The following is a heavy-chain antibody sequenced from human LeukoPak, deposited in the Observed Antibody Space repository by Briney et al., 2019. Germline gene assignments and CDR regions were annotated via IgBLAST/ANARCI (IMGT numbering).Heavy chain of an antibody. D-gene: IGHD4-11*01. CDR3: AKSYFDYSTYYSYYFNL. V-gene: IGHV4-4*09. Sequence: SETLSLTCTVSGGSISGGCWSWIRQPPGRGLEWIGYVYTSGSTNYNPSLKSRVTISVDTSKSQFALKLSSVTAADTAVYYCAKSYFDYSTYYSYYFNLWGQGALVTVSS. CDR1: GGSISGGC. J-gene: IGHJ4*02. CDR2: VYTSGST.